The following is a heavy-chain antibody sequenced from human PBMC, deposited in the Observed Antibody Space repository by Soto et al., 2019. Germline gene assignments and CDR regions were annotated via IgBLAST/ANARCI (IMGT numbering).Heavy chain of an antibody. J-gene: IGHJ6*02. CDR3: ARDHLILPAHDFFYGSDV. D-gene: IGHD2-21*02. Sequence: PSETLSLTCTVSGGSISSGDYYWSWIRQPPGKGLEWIGYIYYSGSTYYHPSLQSRVTISVDTSKNQFSLKLSSVTAADAAVYYCARDHLILPAHDFFYGSDVWGRGATVTVSS. V-gene: IGHV4-30-4*01. CDR2: IYYSGST. CDR1: GGSISSGDYY.